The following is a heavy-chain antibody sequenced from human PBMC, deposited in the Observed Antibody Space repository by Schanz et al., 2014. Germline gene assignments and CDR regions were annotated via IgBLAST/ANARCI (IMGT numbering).Heavy chain of an antibody. J-gene: IGHJ4*02. D-gene: IGHD4-17*01. CDR3: ARGYGDSPTDF. CDR1: GGTFSSFG. V-gene: IGHV1-69*04. CDR2: IIPSLGLA. Sequence: QVQLVPSGAEVKKPGSSVKVSCKASGGTFSSFGINWVRQAPGQGLEWMGRIIPSLGLAKYEQKFQDKVTITADTSTTTAYMELSGLRSEDTAVYYCARGYGDSPTDFWGQGTLVTVSS.